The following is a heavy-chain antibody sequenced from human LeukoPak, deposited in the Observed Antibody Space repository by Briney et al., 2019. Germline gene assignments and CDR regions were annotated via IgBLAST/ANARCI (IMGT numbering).Heavy chain of an antibody. CDR3: AGPRERYQLMGAYYYYMDV. V-gene: IGHV1-69*13. CDR1: GYTFSSYA. D-gene: IGHD2-2*01. J-gene: IGHJ6*03. Sequence: GASVKVSCKASGYTFSSYAISWVRQAPGQGLEWMGGIIPIFGTANYAQKFQGRVTITADESTSTAYMELSSLRSEDTAVYYCAGPRERYQLMGAYYYYMDVWGKGTTVTVSS. CDR2: IIPIFGTA.